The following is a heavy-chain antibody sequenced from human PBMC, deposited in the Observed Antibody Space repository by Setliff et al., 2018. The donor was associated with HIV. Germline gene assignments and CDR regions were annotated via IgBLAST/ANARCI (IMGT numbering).Heavy chain of an antibody. CDR3: SRLVVGFSGTSAYMNV. V-gene: IGHV3-20*04. D-gene: IGHD1-26*01. CDR2: INWNGDNT. Sequence: GGSLRLSCAASGFTFHDYDMTWVRQVPGKGLEWVSGINWNGDNTDYADSVKGRFTVSRDNAKNSLYLQMNSLGAEDTALYYCSRLVVGFSGTSAYMNVWGRGTTVTVSS. J-gene: IGHJ6*03. CDR1: GFTFHDYD.